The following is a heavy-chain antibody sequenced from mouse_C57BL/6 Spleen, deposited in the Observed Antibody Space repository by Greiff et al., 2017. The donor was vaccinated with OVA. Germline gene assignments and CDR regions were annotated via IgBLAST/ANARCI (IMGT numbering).Heavy chain of an antibody. CDR3: ARRGGGYYCFDY. CDR1: GYTFTSYW. V-gene: IGHV1-52*01. D-gene: IGHD2-3*01. J-gene: IGHJ2*01. CDR2: IDPSDSET. Sequence: VQLQQPGAELVRPGSSVKLSCKASGYTFTSYWMHWVKQRPIQGLEWIGNIDPSDSETHYNQKFKDKATLTVDKSSSTAYLQLSSLTSEDSAVYYCARRGGGYYCFDYWGQGTTLTVSS.